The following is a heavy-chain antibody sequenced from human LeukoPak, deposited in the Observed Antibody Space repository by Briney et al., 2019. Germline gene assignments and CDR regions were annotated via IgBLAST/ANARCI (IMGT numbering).Heavy chain of an antibody. CDR1: GFTFSSYS. D-gene: IGHD3-22*01. CDR3: ARDITPYYDSSGD. CDR2: ISSSRSYI. V-gene: IGHV3-21*01. Sequence: PGGSLRLSCAASGFTFSSYSMNWVRQAPGKGLEWVSFISSSRSYIYYADSVKGRFTISRDNAKNSLYLQMNSLRAEDTAVYYCARDITPYYDSSGDWGQGTLVTVSS. J-gene: IGHJ4*02.